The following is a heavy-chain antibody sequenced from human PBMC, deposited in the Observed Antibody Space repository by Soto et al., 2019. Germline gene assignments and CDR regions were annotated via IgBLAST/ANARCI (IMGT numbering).Heavy chain of an antibody. D-gene: IGHD3-3*02. Sequence: SETLSLTCTLSGASSSSSSYYWGWIRQSPGKGLEWIASMYYSGGTYYNPSLESRVTISADTSMKQFSLKLSSVTAADTALYYCATHLWREYYFDNWGQGTLVTVAS. CDR1: GASSSSSSYY. CDR3: ATHLWREYYFDN. CDR2: MYYSGGT. V-gene: IGHV4-39*01. J-gene: IGHJ4*02.